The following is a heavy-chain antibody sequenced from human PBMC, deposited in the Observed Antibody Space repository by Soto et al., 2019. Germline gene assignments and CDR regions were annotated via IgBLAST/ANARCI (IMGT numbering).Heavy chain of an antibody. CDR3: ARALYRSGTYYAFDN. D-gene: IGHD1-26*01. V-gene: IGHV1-18*01. CDR2: ISAYHGHT. Sequence: QVPLVQSGAEVKKPGASVTVSCKTSGYTPTNYDIGWVRQAPGQGLEWMGWISAYHGHTNSAQKLQGRLTMTTDTSTRTAYMELRSLRSDDTAVYYCARALYRSGTYYAFDNWGQGTLVTVSS. J-gene: IGHJ4*02. CDR1: GYTPTNYD.